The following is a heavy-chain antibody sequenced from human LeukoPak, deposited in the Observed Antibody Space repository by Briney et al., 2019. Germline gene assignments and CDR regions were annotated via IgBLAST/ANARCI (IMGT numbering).Heavy chain of an antibody. CDR3: TTVRFLEWLDDAFDI. Sequence: GGSLRLSCAASGFTFSSYGMHWVRQAPGKGLEWVAFIRYDGSNKYYADSVKGRFTISRDNSKNTLYLQMNSLRAEDTAVYYCTTVRFLEWLDDAFDIWGQGTMVTVSS. CDR2: IRYDGSNK. CDR1: GFTFSSYG. V-gene: IGHV3-30*02. D-gene: IGHD3-3*01. J-gene: IGHJ3*02.